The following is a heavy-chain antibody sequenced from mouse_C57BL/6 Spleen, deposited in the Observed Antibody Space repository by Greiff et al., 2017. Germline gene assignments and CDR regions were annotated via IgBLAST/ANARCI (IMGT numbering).Heavy chain of an antibody. CDR1: GYSITSGYY. J-gene: IGHJ2*01. CDR3: ARDTTTAFDY. V-gene: IGHV3-6*01. CDR2: ISYDGSN. Sequence: EVQRVESGPGLVKPSQSLSLTCSVTGYSITSGYYWNWIRQFPGNKLEWMGYISYDGSNNYNPSLKNRISITRDTSKNQFFLKLNSVTTEDTATYYCARDTTTAFDYWGQGTTLTVSS. D-gene: IGHD1-2*01.